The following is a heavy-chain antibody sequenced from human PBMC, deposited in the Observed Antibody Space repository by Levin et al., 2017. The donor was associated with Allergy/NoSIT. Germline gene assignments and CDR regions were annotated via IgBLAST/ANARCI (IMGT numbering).Heavy chain of an antibody. CDR2: ITGGGFNT. CDR3: AKKQGGTSGFSFDV. V-gene: IGHV3-23*01. J-gene: IGHJ3*01. D-gene: IGHD1-1*01. CDR1: GFTISEYA. Sequence: GGSLRLSCAVSGFTISEYAMAWVRQAPGKGLEWVSVITGGGFNTYYGDSVKGRFTVSRDDSKDTRYLDLNSLRAEDTAVYYCAKKQGGTSGFSFDVWGQGTMVTVSS.